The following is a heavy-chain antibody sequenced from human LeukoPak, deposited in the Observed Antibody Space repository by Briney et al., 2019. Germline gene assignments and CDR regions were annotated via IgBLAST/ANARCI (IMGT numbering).Heavy chain of an antibody. CDR2: LYWNGDK. Sequence: SGPTLLKPTQTLTLTCTFFGFSLSTSGVGVGWIRQPPGKALEWLALLYWNGDKRYRHSLKSRLTITKHTAKNEVVLTMTNMDPVDTATYSCAHRPLLDGSCSGTSCHVFDYWGQGTLVTVSS. J-gene: IGHJ4*02. CDR1: GFSLSTSGVG. CDR3: AHRPLLDGSCSGTSCHVFDY. V-gene: IGHV2-5*01. D-gene: IGHD2-2*01.